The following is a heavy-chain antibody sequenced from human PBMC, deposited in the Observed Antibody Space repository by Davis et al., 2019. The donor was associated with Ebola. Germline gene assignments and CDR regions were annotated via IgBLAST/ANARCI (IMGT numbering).Heavy chain of an antibody. D-gene: IGHD1-26*01. J-gene: IGHJ5*02. CDR2: ISAGSANT. V-gene: IGHV1-3*01. CDR1: GYTFSSYA. CDR3: ARVVGARWGWFDP. Sequence: AASVKVSCKASGYTFSSYAMHWVRQAPGQRLEWMGWISAGSANTKYSQMFQGRVTITRDTSASTAYMELNSLRSEDTAVYYCARVVGARWGWFDPWGQGTLVTVSS.